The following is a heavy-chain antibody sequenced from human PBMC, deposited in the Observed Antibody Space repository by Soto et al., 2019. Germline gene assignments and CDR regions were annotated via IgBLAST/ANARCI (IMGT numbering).Heavy chain of an antibody. J-gene: IGHJ6*02. V-gene: IGHV3-15*07. CDR3: TTEWLGSYFMDV. CDR2: IKSKTDGGTT. CDR1: GLNFSNAW. D-gene: IGHD6-19*01. Sequence: PGGSLRLSCAASGLNFSNAWMNWVRKTPGKGLEWVGRIKSKTDGGTTDYAAPVKGRFTISRDDSKNTLYLQMNSLKTEDTAVYYCTTEWLGSYFMDVWGQGTTVTVSS.